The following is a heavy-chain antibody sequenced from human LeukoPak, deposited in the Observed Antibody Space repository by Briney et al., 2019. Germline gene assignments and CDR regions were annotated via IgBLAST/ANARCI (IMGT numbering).Heavy chain of an antibody. V-gene: IGHV3-20*04. CDR2: INWNGGST. CDR3: AREEGGYFDY. J-gene: IGHJ4*02. CDR1: GITFSSYA. D-gene: IGHD3-16*01. Sequence: PGGSLRLSCAASGITFSSYAMTWVRQAPGKGLEWVSGINWNGGSTGYADSVKGRFTISRDNAKNSLYLQMSSLRAEDTALYYCAREEGGYFDYWGQGTLVTVSS.